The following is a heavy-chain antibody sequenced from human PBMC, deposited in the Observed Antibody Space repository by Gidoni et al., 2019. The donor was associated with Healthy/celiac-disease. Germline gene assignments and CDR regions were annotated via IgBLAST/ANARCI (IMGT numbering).Heavy chain of an antibody. Sequence: QVQLQQWGAGLLKPSETLSLTCAVYGGSFSGYYWSWIRQPPGKGLEWIGEINHSGSTNYNPSRKSRVTISVDTSKNQFSLKLSSVTAADTAVYYCARGGLYDILTGYYVTPFDYWGQGTLVTVSS. J-gene: IGHJ4*02. V-gene: IGHV4-34*01. CDR3: ARGGLYDILTGYYVTPFDY. D-gene: IGHD3-9*01. CDR2: INHSGST. CDR1: GGSFSGYY.